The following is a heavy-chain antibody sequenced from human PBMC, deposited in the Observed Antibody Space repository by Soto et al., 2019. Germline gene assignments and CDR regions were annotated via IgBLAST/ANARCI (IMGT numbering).Heavy chain of an antibody. J-gene: IGHJ6*02. CDR1: GYIFVNYG. Sequence: QVQLVQSGDEVKKPGASVKVSCKASGYIFVNYGIAWVRQAPRQGLEWMGWISPYTGNTHSASKVQGRLTMTTNTSTSTAYMKLGSLTSDDTAVYYCVMVDNYVTPTPQDVWGQGTTVTVSS. V-gene: IGHV1-18*01. D-gene: IGHD3-16*01. CDR3: VMVDNYVTPTPQDV. CDR2: ISPYTGNT.